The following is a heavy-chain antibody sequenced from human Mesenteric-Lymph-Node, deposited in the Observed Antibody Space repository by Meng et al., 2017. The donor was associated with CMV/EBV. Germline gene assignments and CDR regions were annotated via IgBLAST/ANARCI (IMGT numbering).Heavy chain of an antibody. D-gene: IGHD4-23*01. V-gene: IGHV4-39*07. Sequence: SETLSLTCTVSGGSISSSSYYWGWIRQPPGKGLEWIGSIYYSGSTYYNPSLKSRATISVDTSKNQFSLKLSSVTAADTAVYYCARVQLDYGGNSYYYYGMDVWGQGTTVTVSS. CDR3: ARVQLDYGGNSYYYYGMDV. J-gene: IGHJ6*02. CDR1: GGSISSSSYY. CDR2: IYYSGST.